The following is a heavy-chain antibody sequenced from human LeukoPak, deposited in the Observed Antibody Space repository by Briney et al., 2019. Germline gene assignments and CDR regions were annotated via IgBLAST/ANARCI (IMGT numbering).Heavy chain of an antibody. D-gene: IGHD2-2*01. V-gene: IGHV4-30-4*01. CDR2: IYYSGST. CDR1: GGSISSGDYY. CDR3: AREAVGCSSTSCYDV. J-gene: IGHJ6*04. Sequence: SQTLSLTCTVSGGSISSGDYYWSWIRQPPGKGLEWIGYIYYSGSTYYNPSLKSRVTISVDTSKNQFSLKLSSVTAADTAVYYCAREAVGCSSTSCYDVWGKGTTVTVSS.